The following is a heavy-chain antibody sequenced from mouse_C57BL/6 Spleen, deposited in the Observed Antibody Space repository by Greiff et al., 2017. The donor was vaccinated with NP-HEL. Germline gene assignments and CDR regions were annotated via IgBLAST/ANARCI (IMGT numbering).Heavy chain of an antibody. J-gene: IGHJ1*03. D-gene: IGHD2-3*01. CDR2: IWSDGST. V-gene: IGHV2-6-1*01. CDR1: GFSLTSYG. Sequence: VQLQQSGPGLVAPSQSLSITCTVSGFSLTSYGVHWVRQPPGKGLEWLVVIWSDGSTTYNSALKARLSISKDNSKSQVFLKMNSLQTDDTAMYYCARHVDGYYGYFDVWGTGTTVTVSS. CDR3: ARHVDGYYGYFDV.